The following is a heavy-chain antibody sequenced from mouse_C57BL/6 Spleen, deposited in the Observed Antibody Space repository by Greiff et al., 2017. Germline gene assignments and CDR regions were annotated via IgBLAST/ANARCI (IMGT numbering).Heavy chain of an antibody. V-gene: IGHV1-69*01. CDR2: IDPSDSYT. J-gene: IGHJ3*01. CDR3: ARYGPAWFAY. Sequence: QVQLKQPGAELVMPGASVKLSCKASGYTFTSYWMHWVKQRPGQGLEWIGEIDPSDSYTNYNQKFKGKSTLTVDKSSSTAYMQLSSLTSEDSAVYYCARYGPAWFAYWGQGTLVTVSA. CDR1: GYTFTSYW. D-gene: IGHD1-1*02.